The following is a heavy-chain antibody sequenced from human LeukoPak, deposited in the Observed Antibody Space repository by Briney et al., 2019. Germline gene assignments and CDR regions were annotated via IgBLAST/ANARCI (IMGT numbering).Heavy chain of an antibody. CDR1: GFTFSSYW. D-gene: IGHD2-2*01. Sequence: GGSLRLSCAASGFTFSSYWMSWVRQAPGKGLEWVANIKQDGSEKYYVDSVKGRYTISRDNAKNSLYLQMNSPRAEDTAVYYCARDDCSSISCYHNWFDPWGQGTLVTVSS. V-gene: IGHV3-7*01. J-gene: IGHJ5*02. CDR3: ARDDCSSISCYHNWFDP. CDR2: IKQDGSEK.